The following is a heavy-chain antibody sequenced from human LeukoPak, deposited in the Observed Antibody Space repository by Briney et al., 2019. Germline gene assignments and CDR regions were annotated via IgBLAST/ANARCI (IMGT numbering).Heavy chain of an antibody. CDR2: INHSGSA. CDR1: GGSISSYY. D-gene: IGHD2-2*01. CDR3: ATMRGYCSSPTCQDS. J-gene: IGHJ4*02. Sequence: SETLSLTCTVSGGSISSYYWSWIRQPPGKGLEWIGEINHSGSANYSPSLKSRVTLSVDTSKNQFSLKLSSVTAADTAMYYCATMRGYCSSPTCQDSWGQGTLVTVSS. V-gene: IGHV4-34*01.